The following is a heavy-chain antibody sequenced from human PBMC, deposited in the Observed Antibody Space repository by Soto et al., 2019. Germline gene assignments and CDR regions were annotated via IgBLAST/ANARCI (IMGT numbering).Heavy chain of an antibody. CDR3: AKELQRSFDY. Sequence: QVQLVESGGGVVQPGRSLRLSCAASGFIFSSYAMHWVRQAPGKGLEWVAVISYDGSNKYYADSVKGRFTISRDNSKNTLYLQMNSPRADDTAVYYCAKELQRSFDYWGQGTLVTVSS. D-gene: IGHD2-21*02. J-gene: IGHJ4*02. CDR1: GFIFSSYA. CDR2: ISYDGSNK. V-gene: IGHV3-30-3*02.